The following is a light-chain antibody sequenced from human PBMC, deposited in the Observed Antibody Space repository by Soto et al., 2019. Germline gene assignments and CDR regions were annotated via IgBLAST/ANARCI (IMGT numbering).Light chain of an antibody. V-gene: IGLV2-11*01. J-gene: IGLJ2*01. Sequence: QSALTQPRSVSGSPGQSVTISCAGTSSDVGGYNYVSWYQHHPGKAPKLMIFDVNERPSGVPDRFSGSKSGNTASLTVSGLQTEDEADYYCSSSAGSSTLFGGGTKLTVL. CDR3: SSSAGSSTL. CDR1: SSDVGGYNY. CDR2: DVN.